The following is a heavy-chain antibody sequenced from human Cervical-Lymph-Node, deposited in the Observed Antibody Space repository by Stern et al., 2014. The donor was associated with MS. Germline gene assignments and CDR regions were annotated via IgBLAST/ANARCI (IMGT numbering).Heavy chain of an antibody. J-gene: IGHJ4*02. CDR1: GYTFTDHY. D-gene: IGHD3-22*01. Sequence: VQLVESGAEVKKPGASVKVSCKASGYTFTDHYIHWVRQAPGQGLEWMGRINPNGGGTNSAQKFQGRVTMTRDTSISTAYMELSRLRSDDTAVYYCAREVGQTYYYDSSGYYPLGYWGQGTLVTVSS. CDR3: AREVGQTYYYDSSGYYPLGY. CDR2: INPNGGGT. V-gene: IGHV1-2*06.